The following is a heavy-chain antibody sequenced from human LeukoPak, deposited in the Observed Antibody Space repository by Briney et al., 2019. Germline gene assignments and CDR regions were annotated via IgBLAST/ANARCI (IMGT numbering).Heavy chain of an antibody. CDR1: GGSISSYY. V-gene: IGHV4-59*01. J-gene: IGHJ5*02. Sequence: PSETLSLTCTVSGGSISSYYWSWIRQPPGKGLEWIGYIYYSGSTNYNPSLKSRVTMSVDTSKNQFSLKLSSVTAADTAVYYCARSTVRWLLNRVGPVAWFDPWGQGTLVTVSS. CDR3: ARSTVRWLLNRVGPVAWFDP. D-gene: IGHD3-22*01. CDR2: IYYSGST.